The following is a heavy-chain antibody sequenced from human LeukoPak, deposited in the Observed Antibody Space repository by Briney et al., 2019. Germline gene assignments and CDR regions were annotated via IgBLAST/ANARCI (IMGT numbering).Heavy chain of an antibody. CDR3: AELGITMIGGV. V-gene: IGHV3-23*01. Sequence: GGSLRLSCVASGFSFNNYAMSWVRQAPGKGLEWVSGISAGATRTYYAGSVKGRFTISRDNAKNSLYLQMNSLRAEDTAVYYCAELGITMIGGVWGKGTTVTISS. D-gene: IGHD3-10*02. CDR2: ISAGATRT. J-gene: IGHJ6*04. CDR1: GFSFNNYA.